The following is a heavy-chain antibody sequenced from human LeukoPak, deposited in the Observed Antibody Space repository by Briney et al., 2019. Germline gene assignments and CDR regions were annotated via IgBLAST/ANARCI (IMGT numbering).Heavy chain of an antibody. CDR3: ARDREVGLFDY. CDR1: GFTFSSYW. Sequence: PGGSLRLSCAASGFTFSSYWMSWVRQAPGKGLEWVANLKQDGSEKYYVDSVKGRFTISRDNAKNSLYLQMNSLRAEDTAVYYCARDREVGLFDYWGQGTLVTVSS. J-gene: IGHJ4*02. CDR2: LKQDGSEK. V-gene: IGHV3-7*01. D-gene: IGHD1-26*01.